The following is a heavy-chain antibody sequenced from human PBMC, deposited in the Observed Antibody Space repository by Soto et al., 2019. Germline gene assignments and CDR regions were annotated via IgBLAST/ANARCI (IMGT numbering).Heavy chain of an antibody. V-gene: IGHV4-34*01. CDR1: GGSFSGYY. CDR3: ARGLSGYGGWFDP. D-gene: IGHD4-17*01. Sequence: QVQLQQWGAGLLKPSETLSLTCAVYGGSFSGYYWSWIRQPPGKGLEWIGEINHSGSTNYNPSLKSRVTISVDTSKNQFSLKLSSVTAADTAVYYCARGLSGYGGWFDPWGQGTLVTVSS. CDR2: INHSGST. J-gene: IGHJ5*02.